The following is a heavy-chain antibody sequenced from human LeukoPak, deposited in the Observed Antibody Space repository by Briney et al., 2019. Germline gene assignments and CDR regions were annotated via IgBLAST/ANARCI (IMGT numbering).Heavy chain of an antibody. CDR3: ARGLGYDYGDYLDY. V-gene: IGHV4-59*12. Sequence: PSETLSLTGTVSGGSNSSYYWSWIRQPPGKGLEWIGYIYYTGSTNYNPSLKSRVTISVDKSKNQFSLKLSSVTAADTAVYYCARGLGYDYGDYLDYWGQGTLVTVSS. CDR2: IYYTGST. CDR1: GGSNSSYY. D-gene: IGHD4-17*01. J-gene: IGHJ4*02.